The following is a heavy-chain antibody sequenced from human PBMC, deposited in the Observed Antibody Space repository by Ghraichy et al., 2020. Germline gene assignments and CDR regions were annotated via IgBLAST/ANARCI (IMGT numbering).Heavy chain of an antibody. CDR1: GFTFGSFT. J-gene: IGHJ2*01. D-gene: IGHD2-2*01. Sequence: GESLNISCEASGFTFGSFTMQGVRQAPAKGLEWVARISYNAYEINYGNSVKGRFTISRDNSKNTVFLQMSSLRPEDTAVYYCAKNGDLRHCSSSSCYRSYWHFDNWGRGTLVTVSS. CDR2: ISYNAYEI. V-gene: IGHV3-30*18. CDR3: AKNGDLRHCSSSSCYRSYWHFDN.